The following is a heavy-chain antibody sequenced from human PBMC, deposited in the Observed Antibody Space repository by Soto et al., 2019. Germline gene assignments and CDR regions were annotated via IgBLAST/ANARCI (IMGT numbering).Heavy chain of an antibody. J-gene: IGHJ4*02. CDR3: TTDRPLRHYKQWLLPFDY. CDR1: GFTFSNAW. V-gene: IGHV3-15*01. CDR2: IKSKTDGGTT. Sequence: GGSLRLSCAASGFTFSNAWMSWVRQAPGKGLEWVGRIKSKTDGGTTDYAAPVKGRFTISRDDSKNTLYLQMNSLKTEDTAVYYCTTDRPLRHYKQWLLPFDYWGQGTLVTVSS. D-gene: IGHD6-19*01.